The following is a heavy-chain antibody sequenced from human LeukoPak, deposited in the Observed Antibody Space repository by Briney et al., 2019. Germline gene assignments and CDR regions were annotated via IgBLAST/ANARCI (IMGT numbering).Heavy chain of an antibody. V-gene: IGHV1-8*03. Sequence: GASVKVSCKASGYTFTNYDIKWVRQATGQGLEWMGWMNPNSGNTGYAQKLQGRVTFTRDTSISTAYMELSSLRSEDTAVYYCARGLGSFGLVPGADYWGQGTLVTVSS. CDR1: GYTFTNYD. CDR2: MNPNSGNT. CDR3: ARGLGSFGLVPGADY. D-gene: IGHD3-10*01. J-gene: IGHJ4*02.